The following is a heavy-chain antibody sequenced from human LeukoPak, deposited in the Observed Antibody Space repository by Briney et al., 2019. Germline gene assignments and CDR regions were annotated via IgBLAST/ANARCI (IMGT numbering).Heavy chain of an antibody. J-gene: IGHJ4*02. CDR1: GFTFSTYW. V-gene: IGHV3-74*01. Sequence: GGSLRLSCAASGFTFSTYWMHWVRQAPGKGLVWLSRISSDGSSTNYVDSVKGGFTISRDNAKNTLYLQMNRLRAEDTAVYYCARDYGEGRYYFDYWGQGTLVTVSS. CDR2: ISSDGSST. D-gene: IGHD4-17*01. CDR3: ARDYGEGRYYFDY.